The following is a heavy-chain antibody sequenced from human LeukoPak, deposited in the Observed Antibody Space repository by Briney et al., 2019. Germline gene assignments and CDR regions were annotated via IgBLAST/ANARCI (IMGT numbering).Heavy chain of an antibody. J-gene: IGHJ5*02. CDR3: ARVGSSSWSDRNWFDP. Sequence: SETLSLTCAVYGGSVSGYYWSWIRQPPGKGLEWIGVINQSGNTNYNSSLKSRVTISVDTSKNWFSLRLSSVTAADTAVYYCARVGSSSWSDRNWFDPWGQGTLVTVSS. V-gene: IGHV4-34*01. CDR2: INQSGNT. D-gene: IGHD6-13*01. CDR1: GGSVSGYY.